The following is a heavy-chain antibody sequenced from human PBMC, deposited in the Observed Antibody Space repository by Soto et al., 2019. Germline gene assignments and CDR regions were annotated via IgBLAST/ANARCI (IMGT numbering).Heavy chain of an antibody. J-gene: IGHJ6*03. D-gene: IGHD3-10*01. V-gene: IGHV3-15*01. CDR1: GFTFSNAW. CDR2: IKSKTDGGTA. CDR3: TTEDPRLWFGELSTDYYYYYMDV. Sequence: GGSLRLSCAASGFTFSNAWMSWVRQAPGKGLEWVGRIKSKTDGGTANYAAPVKGRFTISRDDSKKTLYLQRNSLKTEDTAVYYCTTEDPRLWFGELSTDYYYYYMDVWGKGTTVTVSS.